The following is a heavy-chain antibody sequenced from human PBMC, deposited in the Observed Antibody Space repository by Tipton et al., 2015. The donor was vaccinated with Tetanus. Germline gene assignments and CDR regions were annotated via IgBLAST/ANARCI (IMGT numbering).Heavy chain of an antibody. V-gene: IGHV1-2*02. CDR1: GYTFTGYY. CDR2: LDPNSGGT. D-gene: IGHD3-22*01. J-gene: IGHJ6*02. Sequence: QVQLVQSGAEVKKPGASVKVSCKASGYTFTGYYIYWVRQAPGQGLEWMGWLDPNSGGTVYAQKFQGRVTMTRDTSISTAYMELRSLRSDDTAVYYCARDRGDYIYYGMDVWGPGTTVTVS. CDR3: ARDRGDYIYYGMDV.